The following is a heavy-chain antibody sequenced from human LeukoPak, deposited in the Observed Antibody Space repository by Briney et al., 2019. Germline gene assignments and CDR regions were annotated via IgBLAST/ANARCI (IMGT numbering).Heavy chain of an antibody. Sequence: ASVKVSCKASGYTFTGYYMHWVRQAPGQGLEWMGWINPNSGGTNYAQSFQGRVTMTRDTSISTAYMEMSSLKPDDTAVYYCAKGVMIGALGDWGQGTLVTVSS. J-gene: IGHJ4*02. CDR3: AKGVMIGALGD. V-gene: IGHV1-2*02. CDR2: INPNSGGT. CDR1: GYTFTGYY. D-gene: IGHD3-22*01.